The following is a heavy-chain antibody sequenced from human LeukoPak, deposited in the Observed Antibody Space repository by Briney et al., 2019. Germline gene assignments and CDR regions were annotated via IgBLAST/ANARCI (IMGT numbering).Heavy chain of an antibody. CDR2: VYYSGAT. J-gene: IGHJ4*02. D-gene: IGHD2-21*02. CDR3: AVVTSHPRYFDH. CDR1: GDSIY. V-gene: IGHV4-59*01. Sequence: SETLSLTCSVSGDSIYWSWVRQSPGKGLQWNGTVYYSGATNYNPSLASRVTMSLDMSKSQFSPKLSSVTAADTAIYYCAVVTSHPRYFDHWGQGTLITVSS.